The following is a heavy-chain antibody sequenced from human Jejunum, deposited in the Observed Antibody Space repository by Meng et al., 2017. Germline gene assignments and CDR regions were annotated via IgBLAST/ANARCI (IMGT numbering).Heavy chain of an antibody. J-gene: IGHJ4*02. CDR3: ARDSMGSLDY. CDR1: GGSVGCAGYQ. D-gene: IGHD1-26*01. CDR2: ANT. Sequence: GQLQGSGPGPARPSETLSLICTVSGGSVGCAGYQWGWIRQPPGRGLEWIGYANTNYNPSLKRRVTISLDTSRNLFSLSLTSVTAADTAVYYCARDSMGSLDYWGQGILVTVSS. V-gene: IGHV4-61*08.